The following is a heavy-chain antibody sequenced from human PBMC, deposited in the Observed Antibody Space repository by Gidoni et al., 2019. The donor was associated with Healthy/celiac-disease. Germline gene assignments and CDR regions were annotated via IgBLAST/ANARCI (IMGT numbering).Heavy chain of an antibody. J-gene: IGHJ6*03. V-gene: IGHV4-34*01. CDR1: GGSFSGYY. Sequence: QVQLQQCGAGLLQPSEPLSLTCALYGGSFSGYYWSWSRQPPGKGLEWIGEINHSGITNYNPSLKSRVTISVDTSKNQFSLKLSSVTAADTAVYYCARDLYYMDVWGKGTTVTVSS. CDR3: ARDLYYMDV. CDR2: INHSGIT.